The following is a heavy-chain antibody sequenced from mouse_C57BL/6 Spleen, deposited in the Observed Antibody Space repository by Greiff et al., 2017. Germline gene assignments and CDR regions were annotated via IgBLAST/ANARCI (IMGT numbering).Heavy chain of an antibody. Sequence: QVQLQQPGAELVKPGASVKMSCKASGYTFTSYWITWVKQRPGPGLEWIGDIYPGSGSTNYNEKFKSKATLTVDTSSSTAYMQLSSLTSEDSAVYYCARWGYYSNLYAMDYWGQGTSVTVSS. CDR1: GYTFTSYW. CDR2: IYPGSGST. J-gene: IGHJ4*01. CDR3: ARWGYYSNLYAMDY. V-gene: IGHV1-55*01. D-gene: IGHD2-5*01.